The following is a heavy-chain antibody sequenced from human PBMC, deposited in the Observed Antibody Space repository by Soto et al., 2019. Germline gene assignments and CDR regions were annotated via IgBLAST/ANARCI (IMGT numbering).Heavy chain of an antibody. D-gene: IGHD6-13*01. J-gene: IGHJ4*02. CDR1: GFTFSSYA. CDR3: AREMAVGIAAAGAIDY. V-gene: IGHV3-30-3*01. CDR2: ISYDGSNK. Sequence: VGSLRLSCAASGFTFSSYAMHWVRQAPGKGLEWVAVISYDGSNKYYADSVKGRFTISRDNSKNTLYLQMNSLRAEDTAVYYCAREMAVGIAAAGAIDYWGQGTLVTVSS.